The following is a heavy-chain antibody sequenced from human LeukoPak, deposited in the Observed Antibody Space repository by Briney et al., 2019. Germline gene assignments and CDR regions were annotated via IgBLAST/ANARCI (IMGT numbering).Heavy chain of an antibody. CDR3: AKDYGYSSSWYDY. V-gene: IGHV3-9*01. CDR1: GFTFDDYG. D-gene: IGHD6-13*01. J-gene: IGHJ4*02. CDR2: ISWNSASV. Sequence: SLSLSCEASGFTFDDYGMHWVRQAPGKGLEWVSTISWNSASVGYVDSVKGRFTISRDNAKKTLYLQMNSLRPEDTALYYCAKDYGYSSSWYDYWGQGTLVTVSS.